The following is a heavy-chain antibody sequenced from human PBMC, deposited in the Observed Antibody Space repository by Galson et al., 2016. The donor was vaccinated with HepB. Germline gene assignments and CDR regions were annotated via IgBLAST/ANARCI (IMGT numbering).Heavy chain of an antibody. J-gene: IGHJ4*02. CDR1: GFTFSDSA. CDR2: VRSRANNYAT. CDR3: TSPRYYSASGGYFNYSEY. D-gene: IGHD3-22*01. Sequence: SLRLSCAASGFTFSDSAMHWVRQASGKGLEWVGRVRSRANNYATTYAASVKGRFTISRDDSENTAYLQMNSLKTEETAVYYCTSPRYYSASGGYFNYSEYWGQGTLFIVSS. V-gene: IGHV3-73*01.